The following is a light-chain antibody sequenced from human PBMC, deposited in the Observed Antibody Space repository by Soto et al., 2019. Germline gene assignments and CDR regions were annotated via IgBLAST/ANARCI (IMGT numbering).Light chain of an antibody. Sequence: QSVLTQPPSASGSPGQSVAISCTGTSSDVGGYNYVSWYQQHPGKAPKLMIYEVNKRPSGVPDRFSGSKSCNTASLTVSGLQAEDEADYHCSSYTTIKTVVFGGGTKLTVL. V-gene: IGLV2-8*01. CDR1: SSDVGGYNY. CDR3: SSYTTIKTVV. J-gene: IGLJ2*01. CDR2: EVN.